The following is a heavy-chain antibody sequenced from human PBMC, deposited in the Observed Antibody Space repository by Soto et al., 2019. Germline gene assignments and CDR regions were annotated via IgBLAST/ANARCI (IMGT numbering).Heavy chain of an antibody. Sequence: GGSLRLSCAASGFTFSSYSMNWVRQAPGKGLEWVSYISSSSSTIYYADSVKGRFTISRDNAKNSLYLQMNSLRDEDTAVYYCARRGSYSSSWYQIDPWGQGTLVTVSS. CDR3: ARRGSYSSSWYQIDP. V-gene: IGHV3-48*02. D-gene: IGHD6-13*01. CDR1: GFTFSSYS. CDR2: ISSSSSTI. J-gene: IGHJ5*02.